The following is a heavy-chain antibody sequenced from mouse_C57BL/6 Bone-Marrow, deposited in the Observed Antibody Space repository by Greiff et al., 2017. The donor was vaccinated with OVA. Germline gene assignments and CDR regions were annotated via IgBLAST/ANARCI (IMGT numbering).Heavy chain of an antibody. J-gene: IGHJ3*01. CDR1: GYTFTSYW. V-gene: IGHV1-55*01. CDR3: ARGPFITTVEAWFAY. Sequence: QVQLKQPGAELVKPGASVKMSCKASGYTFTSYWINWVKQRPGQGLEWIGDIYPGSGSTNYNENFKSKATLTVDTSSSTAYMQLSSLTSEDSAVYYCARGPFITTVEAWFAYWGQGTLVTVSA. D-gene: IGHD1-1*01. CDR2: IYPGSGST.